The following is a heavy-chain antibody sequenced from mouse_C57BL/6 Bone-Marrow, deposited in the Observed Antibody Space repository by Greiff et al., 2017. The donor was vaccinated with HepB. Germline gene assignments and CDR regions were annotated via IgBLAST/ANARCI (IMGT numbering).Heavy chain of an antibody. Sequence: QVQLKESGPELVKPGASVKISCKASGYAFSSSWMNWVKQRPGKGLEWIGRIYPGDGDTNYNGKFKGKATLTADKSSSTAYMQLSSLTSEDSAVYFGASPCVGNAMDYWGQGTSVTVSS. CDR2: IYPGDGDT. D-gene: IGHD3-3*01. CDR3: ASPCVGNAMDY. CDR1: GYAFSSSW. V-gene: IGHV1-82*01. J-gene: IGHJ4*01.